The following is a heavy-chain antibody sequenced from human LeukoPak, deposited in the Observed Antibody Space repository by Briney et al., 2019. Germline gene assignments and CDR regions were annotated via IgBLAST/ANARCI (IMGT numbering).Heavy chain of an antibody. CDR3: ARDDWESRPMVYAIGFDP. V-gene: IGHV3-21*01. D-gene: IGHD2-8*01. CDR2: ISSSSSYI. J-gene: IGHJ5*02. Sequence: PGGSLRLSCAASGFTFSSYEMNWVRQAPGKVLEWVSSISSSSSYIYYADSVKGRFTISRDNAKNSLYLQMSSLRAEDTAVYYCARDDWESRPMVYAIGFDPWGQGTLVTVSS. CDR1: GFTFSSYE.